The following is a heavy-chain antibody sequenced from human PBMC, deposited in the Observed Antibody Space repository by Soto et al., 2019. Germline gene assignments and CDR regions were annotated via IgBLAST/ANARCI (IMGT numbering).Heavy chain of an antibody. J-gene: IGHJ4*02. CDR3: ATGHADGWYGALDY. V-gene: IGHV3-23*01. Sequence: EVQLLESGGGLVQPGGSLRLSCAASGFTFGIYVMGWVRQAPGKGLEWVSTISGSGTSAYYADSVKGRFTFSRDNSKNTVYLQMDSLRAEDTAIYYCATGHADGWYGALDYWGQGSLVIVSS. CDR1: GFTFGIYV. CDR2: ISGSGTSA. D-gene: IGHD6-19*01.